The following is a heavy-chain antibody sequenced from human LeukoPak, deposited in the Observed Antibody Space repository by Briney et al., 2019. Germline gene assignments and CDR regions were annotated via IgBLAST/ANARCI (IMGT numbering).Heavy chain of an antibody. Sequence: GGSLRLSCAASGFTFSSYAMSWVRQAPGKGLEWVSAISGSGGSTYYADSVKGRFTISRDNSKNTLYLQMNSLRAVDTAVYYCAKGGAYYDISPYYFDYWGQGTLVTVSS. D-gene: IGHD3-9*01. CDR2: ISGSGGST. CDR1: GFTFSSYA. J-gene: IGHJ4*02. V-gene: IGHV3-23*01. CDR3: AKGGAYYDISPYYFDY.